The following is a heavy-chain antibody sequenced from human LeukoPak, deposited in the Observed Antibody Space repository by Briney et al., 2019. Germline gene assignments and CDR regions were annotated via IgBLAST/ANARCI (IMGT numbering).Heavy chain of an antibody. CDR1: GFTVSSNY. V-gene: IGHV3-74*01. CDR2: INSDGSST. J-gene: IGHJ4*02. CDR3: AREMKGSGAFF. Sequence: GGSLRLSCAASGFTVSSNYMSWVRQAPGKGLVWVSRINSDGSSTSYADSVKGRFTISRDNAKNTLYLQMNSLRAEDTAVYYCAREMKGSGAFFWGQGTLVTVSS.